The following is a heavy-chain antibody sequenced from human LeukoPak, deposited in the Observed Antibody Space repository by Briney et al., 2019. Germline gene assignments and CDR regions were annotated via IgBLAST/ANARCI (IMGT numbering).Heavy chain of an antibody. Sequence: GGSLRLSCAASGFTFSSYWMIWARQAPGKGLEWVASINHNGNVNYYVDSVKGRFTISRDNAKNSLYLQMSNLRAEDTAVYFCARGGGLDVWGQGATVTVSS. CDR1: GFTFSSYW. J-gene: IGHJ6*02. CDR2: INHNGNVN. D-gene: IGHD3-16*01. V-gene: IGHV3-7*03. CDR3: ARGGGLDV.